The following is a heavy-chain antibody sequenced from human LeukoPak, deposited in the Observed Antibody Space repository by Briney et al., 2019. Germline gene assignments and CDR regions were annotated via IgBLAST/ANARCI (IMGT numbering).Heavy chain of an antibody. D-gene: IGHD5-12*01. J-gene: IGHJ4*02. V-gene: IGHV3-21*01. Sequence: PGGSMRLSCAASGFTFSGYAMNWVRQAPGKGLEWVSSISTTSRYIYYADSVKGRFTVSRDNTKNSLYLHMNSLRAEDTAVYYCARGNSDYDHDYWGQGTLVTVSS. CDR2: ISTTSRYI. CDR1: GFTFSGYA. CDR3: ARGNSDYDHDY.